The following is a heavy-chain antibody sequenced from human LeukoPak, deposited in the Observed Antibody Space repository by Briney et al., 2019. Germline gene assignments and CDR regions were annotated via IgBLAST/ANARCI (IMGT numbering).Heavy chain of an antibody. V-gene: IGHV3-33*01. CDR1: GFTFSSYG. D-gene: IGHD6-13*01. CDR2: IWYDGSNK. Sequence: GGSLRLSCAASGFTFSSYGMHWVRQAPGKGLEWVAVIWYDGSNKYYADSVEGRFTISRDNSKNTLYLQMNSLRAEDTAVYYCARGIRSISSWEYIDYWGQGALVTVSS. J-gene: IGHJ4*02. CDR3: ARGIRSISSWEYIDY.